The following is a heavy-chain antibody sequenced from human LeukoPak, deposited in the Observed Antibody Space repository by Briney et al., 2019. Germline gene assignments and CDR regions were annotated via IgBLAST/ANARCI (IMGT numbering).Heavy chain of an antibody. CDR2: IYYSGST. Sequence: PSENLSLTCTVSGGSISSYYWSWIRQPPGKGLEWIGYIYYSGSTNYNPSLKSRVTISVDTSKNQFSLKLTSVTAADTAVYYCARVGGYSHKDWGQGNLVTVSS. CDR1: GGSISSYY. V-gene: IGHV4-59*01. CDR3: ARVGGYSHKD. D-gene: IGHD5-18*01. J-gene: IGHJ4*02.